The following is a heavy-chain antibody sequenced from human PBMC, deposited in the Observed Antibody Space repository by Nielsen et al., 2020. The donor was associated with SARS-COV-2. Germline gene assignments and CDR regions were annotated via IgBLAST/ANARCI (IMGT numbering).Heavy chain of an antibody. CDR3: ARDPFNPDMATITYRYFDL. CDR2: IKQDGSEK. CDR1: GFTFSSYW. J-gene: IGHJ2*01. Sequence: GESLKISCAASGFTFSSYWMSWVRQAPGKGLEWVANIKQDGSEKYYVDSVKGRFTISRDNAKNSLYLQMNSLRDEDTAVYYCARDPFNPDMATITYRYFDLWGRGTLVTVSS. D-gene: IGHD5-24*01. V-gene: IGHV3-7*01.